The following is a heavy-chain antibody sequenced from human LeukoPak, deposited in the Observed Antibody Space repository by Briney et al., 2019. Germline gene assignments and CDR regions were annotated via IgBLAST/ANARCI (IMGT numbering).Heavy chain of an antibody. CDR3: ARVYSSSWYSGAAYYYYYGMDV. V-gene: IGHV1-18*01. J-gene: IGHJ6*02. CDR1: GYTFTSYG. Sequence: ASVKVSCKASGYTFTSYGISWVRRAPGQGLEWMGWISAYNGNTNYAQKLQGRVTMTTDTSTSTAYMELRSLRSDDTAVYYCARVYSSSWYSGAAYYYYYGMDVWGQGTTVTVSS. D-gene: IGHD6-13*01. CDR2: ISAYNGNT.